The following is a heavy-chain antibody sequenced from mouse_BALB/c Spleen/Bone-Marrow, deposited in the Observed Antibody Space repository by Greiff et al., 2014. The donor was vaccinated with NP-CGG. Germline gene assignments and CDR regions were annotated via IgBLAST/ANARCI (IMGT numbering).Heavy chain of an antibody. J-gene: IGHJ4*01. CDR3: ARGLEYTMDY. D-gene: IGHD2-13*01. Sequence: EVQLQQSGPELVKPGASMKISCKASGYSFTGYTMNWVKQSHGKNLEWIGLINPHNGGTNYNQKFKGKATLTVDKSSGSADMELLSLAAEDSAVYYCARGLEYTMDYWGQGTSVTVSS. V-gene: IGHV1-18*01. CDR1: GYSFTGYT. CDR2: INPHNGGT.